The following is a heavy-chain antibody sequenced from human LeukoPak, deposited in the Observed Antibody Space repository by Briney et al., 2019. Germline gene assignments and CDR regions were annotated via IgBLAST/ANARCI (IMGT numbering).Heavy chain of an antibody. CDR2: IIPILGIA. J-gene: IGHJ3*02. CDR1: GGTFSSYA. D-gene: IGHD3-16*01. V-gene: IGHV1-69*04. Sequence: GASVKVSCKASGGTFSSYAISWVRQAPGQGLEWMGRIIPILGIANYAQKFQGRVTITADKSTSTAYMELSSLRSEDTAVYYCAREASTDYGGGSAFDIWGQGTMVTVSS. CDR3: AREASTDYGGGSAFDI.